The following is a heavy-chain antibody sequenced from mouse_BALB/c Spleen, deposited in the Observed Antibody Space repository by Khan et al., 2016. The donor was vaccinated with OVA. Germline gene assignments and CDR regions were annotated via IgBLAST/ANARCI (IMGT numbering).Heavy chain of an antibody. J-gene: IGHJ3*01. D-gene: IGHD1-1*01. V-gene: IGHV5-6*01. CDR1: GFTFSTYG. CDR3: ARLAYYYNSEGFAY. Sequence: EVELVESGGDLVKPGGSLKLSCAASGFTFSTYGMSWVRQSPDKRLEWVATISSGGCYTYYPDNVKGRFTISRDNAKKTLYLQMSSLKSEDTAMYYCARLAYYYNSEGFAYWGQGTLVTVSA. CDR2: ISSGGCYT.